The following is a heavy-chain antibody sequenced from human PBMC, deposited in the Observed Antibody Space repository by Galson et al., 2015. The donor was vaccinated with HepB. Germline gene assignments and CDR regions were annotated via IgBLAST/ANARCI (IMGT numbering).Heavy chain of an antibody. Sequence: SVKVSCKASGYTFTSYGISWVRQAPGQGLEWMGWISAYNGNTNYAQKLQGRVTMTTDTSTSTAYMELRSLRSDDTAVYYCARARLYGGNRTNRYYGMDVWGQGTTVTVSS. V-gene: IGHV1-18*01. CDR1: GYTFTSYG. CDR2: ISAYNGNT. J-gene: IGHJ6*02. CDR3: ARARLYGGNRTNRYYGMDV. D-gene: IGHD4-23*01.